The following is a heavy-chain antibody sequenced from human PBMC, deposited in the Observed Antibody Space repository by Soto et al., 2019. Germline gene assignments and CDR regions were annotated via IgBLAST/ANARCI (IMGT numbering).Heavy chain of an antibody. V-gene: IGHV3-9*01. D-gene: IGHD6-19*01. CDR3: ARVPYSSGWRYYYYGMDV. CDR2: ISWNSGSI. CDR1: GFTFDDYA. Sequence: LRLSCAASGFTFDDYAMHWVRQAPGKGLEWVSGISWNSGSIGYADSVKGRFTISRDNAKNSLYLQMNSLRAEDTALYYCARVPYSSGWRYYYYGMDVWGQGTTVTVSS. J-gene: IGHJ6*02.